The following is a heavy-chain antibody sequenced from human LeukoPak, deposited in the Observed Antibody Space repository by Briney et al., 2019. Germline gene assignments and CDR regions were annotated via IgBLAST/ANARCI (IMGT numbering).Heavy chain of an antibody. D-gene: IGHD2-15*01. Sequence: PSETLSLTCTVSGGSINNYYWSWIRQPAGKGLEWIGRIYTRGSTNYNPSLKSRVTMSVDTSKNQFSMKLSSVTAADTAVYYCARGRYCSADICSGGDAFDIWGQGTMVSVSS. CDR1: GGSINNYY. CDR2: IYTRGST. J-gene: IGHJ3*02. CDR3: ARGRYCSADICSGGDAFDI. V-gene: IGHV4-4*07.